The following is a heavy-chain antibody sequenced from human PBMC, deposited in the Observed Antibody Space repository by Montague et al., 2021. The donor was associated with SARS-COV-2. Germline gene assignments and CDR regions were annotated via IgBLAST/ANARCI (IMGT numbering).Heavy chain of an antibody. CDR2: IFYSGST. J-gene: IGHJ3*02. V-gene: IGHV4-59*01. Sequence: SETLSLTCTVSGDSMSGYYWSWVRQAPGTGLEWIGYIFYSGSTSYNPSLNSRVSISIDTSKSQFSLKLSSVTAADTAVYYCARGGYYDYAFDIWGQGTMVTVSS. CDR1: GDSMSGYY. D-gene: IGHD3-22*01. CDR3: ARGGYYDYAFDI.